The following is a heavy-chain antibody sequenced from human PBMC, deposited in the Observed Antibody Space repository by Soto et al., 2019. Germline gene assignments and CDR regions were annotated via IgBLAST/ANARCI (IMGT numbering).Heavy chain of an antibody. CDR3: ARGGSSWYGVSNWFEP. V-gene: IGHV4-34*01. J-gene: IGHJ5*02. CDR1: GGSFSGYY. D-gene: IGHD6-13*01. CDR2: INYSGST. Sequence: SETLSLTCAVYGGSFSGYYWSWIRQPPGKGLEWIGEINYSGSTNYNPSLKSRVTISVDTSKNQFSLKLSSVTAADTAVFYCARGGSSWYGVSNWFEPWGQGTLVTVSS.